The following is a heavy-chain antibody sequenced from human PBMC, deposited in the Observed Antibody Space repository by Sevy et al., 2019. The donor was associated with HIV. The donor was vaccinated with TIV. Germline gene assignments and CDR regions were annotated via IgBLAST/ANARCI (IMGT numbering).Heavy chain of an antibody. Sequence: GGSLRLSCAASGFTFSSYGMHWVRQAPSKGLEWVAVISYDGSNKYYADSVKGRFTISRDNSKNTLYLQMNSLRAEDTAVYYCAKDKGNFAHRGPYLDYWGQGTLVTVSS. CDR1: GFTFSSYG. D-gene: IGHD3-16*01. J-gene: IGHJ4*02. V-gene: IGHV3-30*18. CDR3: AKDKGNFAHRGPYLDY. CDR2: ISYDGSNK.